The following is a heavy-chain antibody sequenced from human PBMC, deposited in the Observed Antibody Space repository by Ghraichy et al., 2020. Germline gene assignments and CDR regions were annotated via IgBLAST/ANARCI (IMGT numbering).Heavy chain of an antibody. CDR3: AGSYSHSSGYYYVGDY. CDR1: GFTFTGHF. Sequence: GGSLRLSCAASGFTFTGHFIDWVRQAPGKGLEWVGRSREKGKSYTTEYAASVKGRFTIAKDDSKNSLYLHMNSLKTKDTAVYDCAGSYSHSSGYYYVGDYWGQGTLVTVSS. CDR2: SREKGKSYTT. V-gene: IGHV3-72*01. J-gene: IGHJ4*02. D-gene: IGHD3-22*01.